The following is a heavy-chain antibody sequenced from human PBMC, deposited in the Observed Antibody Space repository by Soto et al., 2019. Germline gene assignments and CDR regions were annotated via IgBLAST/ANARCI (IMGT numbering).Heavy chain of an antibody. Sequence: PSETLGLTCTVSGGSISSSDSYWGWIRRPPGNGLEWVGTIDYSGGTTYNPSLESRVTISVDTSKNQFSLRLSFVTAADTAVYYCARRTPLYASESSRFDPWGQGALVTVSS. D-gene: IGHD3-10*01. CDR1: GGSISSSDSY. J-gene: IGHJ5*02. CDR3: ARRTPLYASESSRFDP. CDR2: IDYSGGT. V-gene: IGHV4-39*01.